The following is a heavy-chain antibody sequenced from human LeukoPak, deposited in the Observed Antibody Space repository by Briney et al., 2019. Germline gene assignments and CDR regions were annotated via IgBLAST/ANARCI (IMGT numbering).Heavy chain of an antibody. CDR2: ISSSSSYI. CDR3: ATPGVAARDY. Sequence: GGSLRLSCAASGFTFSSYSMNWVRQAPGKGLEWVSSISSSSSYIYYADSVKGRITISSDNAKNSLYLQMNGLRADDTSVYYCATPGVAARDYWGQGTLVTVSS. J-gene: IGHJ4*02. D-gene: IGHD6-6*01. CDR1: GFTFSSYS. V-gene: IGHV3-21*01.